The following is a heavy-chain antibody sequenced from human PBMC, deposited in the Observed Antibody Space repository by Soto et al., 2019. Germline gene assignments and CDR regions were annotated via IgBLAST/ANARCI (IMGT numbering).Heavy chain of an antibody. CDR3: AKRSWEGYWSGGDCRYGMDV. CDR2: ISYDGTNK. Sequence: QVQLVESGGGVVQPGRSLRLSCAASGFTFSSYGIHWVRQAPGKGLEWVAFISYDGTNKYYADSVKGRFTISRDNSKNTLSRQMNSLRAEDTAVYYCAKRSWEGYWSGGDCRYGMDVWGQGTTVTVSS. D-gene: IGHD2-15*01. CDR1: GFTFSSYG. V-gene: IGHV3-30*18. J-gene: IGHJ6*02.